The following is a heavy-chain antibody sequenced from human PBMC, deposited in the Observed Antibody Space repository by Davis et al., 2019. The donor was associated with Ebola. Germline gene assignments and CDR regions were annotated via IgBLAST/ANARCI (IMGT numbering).Heavy chain of an antibody. V-gene: IGHV4-34*01. CDR3: ARVGGFWSGYGMDV. CDR1: GGSFSGYY. CDR2: INHSGST. D-gene: IGHD3-3*01. Sequence: MPSETLSLTCAVYGGSFSGYYWSWIRQPPGKGLEWIGEINHSGSTYYNPSLKSRVTISVDTSKNQFSLKLSSVTAADTAVYYCARVGGFWSGYGMDVWGQGTTVTVSS. J-gene: IGHJ6*02.